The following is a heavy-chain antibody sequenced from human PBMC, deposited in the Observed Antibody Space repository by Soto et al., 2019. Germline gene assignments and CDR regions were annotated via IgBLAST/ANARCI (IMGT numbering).Heavy chain of an antibody. D-gene: IGHD3-3*01. CDR1: GCTISNHG. CDR3: AKDPRSYDFWSGYYHY. V-gene: IGHV3-30*18. Sequence: RPLRLPYGASGCTISNHGMHRVRKAPGKGLERVAVISYDGSNKYYADYVKGRFTISRDNSKNTLYLQMNSLRAEDTAVYYCAKDPRSYDFWSGYYHYWGQGTLVTVSS. CDR2: ISYDGSNK. J-gene: IGHJ4*02.